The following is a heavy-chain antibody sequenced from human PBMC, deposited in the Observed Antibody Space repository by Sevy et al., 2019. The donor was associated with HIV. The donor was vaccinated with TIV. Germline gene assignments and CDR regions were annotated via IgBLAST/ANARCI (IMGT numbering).Heavy chain of an antibody. J-gene: IGHJ4*02. Sequence: GGSLRLSCVASGFSLNNYWMNWVRQAPGKGLEWVANINQDGSVKYYVDSVRGRFTIPRDNARNLVFLQMSSLRVDDSALYYCVKAIAKDGSFWGQGTLVTVSS. CDR1: GFSLNNYW. CDR2: INQDGSVK. CDR3: VKAIAKDGSF. D-gene: IGHD6-13*01. V-gene: IGHV3-7*01.